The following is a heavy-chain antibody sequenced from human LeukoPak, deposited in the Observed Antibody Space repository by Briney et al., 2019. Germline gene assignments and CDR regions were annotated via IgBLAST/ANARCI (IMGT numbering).Heavy chain of an antibody. D-gene: IGHD2-2*01. Sequence: SETLSLTCTVSGGSISSYYWSWIRQPPGKGLEWIGYIHYSGSTHYNPSLKSRVTISVDTSKNQFSLKLSSVTAADTAVYYCASLRATQPYYYYYYMDVWGKGTTVTVSS. CDR1: GGSISSYY. J-gene: IGHJ6*03. V-gene: IGHV4-59*12. CDR2: IHYSGST. CDR3: ASLRATQPYYYYYYMDV.